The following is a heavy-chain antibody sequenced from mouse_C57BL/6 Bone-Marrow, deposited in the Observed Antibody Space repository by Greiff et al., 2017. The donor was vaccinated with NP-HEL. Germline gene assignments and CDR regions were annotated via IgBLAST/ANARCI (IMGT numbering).Heavy chain of an antibody. D-gene: IGHD2-1*01. J-gene: IGHJ2*01. Sequence: EVQLVESGGGLVKPGGSLKLSCAASGFTFSSYAMSWVRQTPEKRLEWVATISDGGSYTYYPDNVKGRFTISRDNAKNNLYLQMSHLKSEDTAMYYCARVSTLNRYYFDYWGQGTTLTVSS. CDR1: GFTFSSYA. CDR3: ARVSTLNRYYFDY. V-gene: IGHV5-4*01. CDR2: ISDGGSYT.